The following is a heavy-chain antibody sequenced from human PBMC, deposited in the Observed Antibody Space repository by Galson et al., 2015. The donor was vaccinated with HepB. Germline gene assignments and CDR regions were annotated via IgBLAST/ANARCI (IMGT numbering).Heavy chain of an antibody. D-gene: IGHD6-19*01. Sequence: VKVSCKASGGTFSSYAISWVRQAPGQGLEWMGGIIPIFGTANYAQKFQGRVTITADESTSTAYMELSSLRSEDTAVYYCARDWGAVAGTGWFDPWGQGTLVTVSS. J-gene: IGHJ5*02. V-gene: IGHV1-69*01. CDR1: GGTFSSYA. CDR2: IIPIFGTA. CDR3: ARDWGAVAGTGWFDP.